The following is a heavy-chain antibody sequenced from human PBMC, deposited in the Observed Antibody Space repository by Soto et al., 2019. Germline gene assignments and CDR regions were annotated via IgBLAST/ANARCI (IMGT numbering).Heavy chain of an antibody. CDR2: ISSSGSDI. D-gene: IGHD4-17*01. J-gene: IGHJ4*02. V-gene: IGHV3-21*01. CDR1: GFTFSRYS. Sequence: EVQLVESGGGLVKPGGCLRLSCAASGFTFSRYSMNWVRQAPGKGLEWVSFISSSGSDIYYAASVKGRFTISRDNAKNSLYLQLNSLRAEDTAVYYCARDFYGDYGFDYWGQGTLVTVYS. CDR3: ARDFYGDYGFDY.